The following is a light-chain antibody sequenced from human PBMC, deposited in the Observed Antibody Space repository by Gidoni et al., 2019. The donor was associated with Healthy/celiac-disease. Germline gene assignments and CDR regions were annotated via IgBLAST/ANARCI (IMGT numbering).Light chain of an antibody. Sequence: IVLTQSPATLSLSPGERATLPCRASQMVSSYLAWYQQKPGQAPRLLIYDASNRATGIPARFSGSGSGTDFTLTISSLEPEDFAVYYCQQRSNWPPALTFGGGTKVEIK. CDR1: QMVSSY. CDR2: DAS. CDR3: QQRSNWPPALT. V-gene: IGKV3-11*01. J-gene: IGKJ4*01.